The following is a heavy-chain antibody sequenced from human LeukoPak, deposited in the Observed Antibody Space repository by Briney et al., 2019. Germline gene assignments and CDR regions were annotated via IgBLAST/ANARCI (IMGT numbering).Heavy chain of an antibody. D-gene: IGHD3-3*01. CDR3: ASGKDTYYDFWSGYYTGYYLDY. CDR1: GFTFSSYW. Sequence: GGSLRLSCAASGFTFSSYWMSWVRQAPGKGLEWVANIKQDGSEKYYVDSVKGRFTISRDNAKNSLYLQMNSLRAEDTAVYYCASGKDTYYDFWSGYYTGYYLDYWGQGTLVTVSS. CDR2: IKQDGSEK. V-gene: IGHV3-7*01. J-gene: IGHJ4*02.